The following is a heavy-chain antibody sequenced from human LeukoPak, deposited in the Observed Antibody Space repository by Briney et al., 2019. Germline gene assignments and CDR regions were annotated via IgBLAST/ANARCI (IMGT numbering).Heavy chain of an antibody. CDR2: IGSLGTDI. D-gene: IGHD3-16*01. V-gene: IGHV3-21*01. CDR3: ARDLMLRLGELDL. J-gene: IGHJ5*02. Sequence: GGSLRLSCTASGFTLVPYTMNWVRQVPGKGLEWVSSIGSLGTDIYYTDSVKGRFTVSRDNAQNSLYLQMNSLRAEDTALYYCARDLMLRLGELDLWGQGTLVTVSS. CDR1: GFTLVPYT.